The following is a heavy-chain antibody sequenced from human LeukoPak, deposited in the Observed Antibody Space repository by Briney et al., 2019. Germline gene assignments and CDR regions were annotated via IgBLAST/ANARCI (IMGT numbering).Heavy chain of an antibody. J-gene: IGHJ4*02. CDR1: GGSISSYY. V-gene: IGHV4-59*01. Sequence: SETLSLTCTVSGGSISSYYWSWIRQPPGTGLEGIGYIHYSGSTNYNPSLRSRVTISLDTPKNQFSLTLTLVTAEDPVLYYFTRCQRSYIRAVDGWGLGTLVTISS. CDR3: TRCQRSYIRAVDG. D-gene: IGHD1-26*01. CDR2: IHYSGST.